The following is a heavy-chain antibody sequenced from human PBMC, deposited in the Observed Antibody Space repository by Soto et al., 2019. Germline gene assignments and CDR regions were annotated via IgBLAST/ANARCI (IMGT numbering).Heavy chain of an antibody. J-gene: IGHJ5*02. CDR1: GGSISSYY. Sequence: SETLSLTCTVSGGSISSYYWSWIRQVPGKGLEWIGHIYVTGAVDYNPSLRDRITISQDTSERQFSLNLRLVTAADTAVYYCARLRIATNNYKWFDPWGQGTLVTVSS. V-gene: IGHV4-59*06. CDR3: ARLRIATNNYKWFDP. D-gene: IGHD2-21*01. CDR2: IYVTGAV.